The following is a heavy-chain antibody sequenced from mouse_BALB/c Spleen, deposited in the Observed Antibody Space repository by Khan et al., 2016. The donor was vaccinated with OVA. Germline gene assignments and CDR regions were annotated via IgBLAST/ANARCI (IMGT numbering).Heavy chain of an antibody. J-gene: IGHJ3*01. Sequence: VQLQESGPGLVQPSQSLSITCTVSGFSLTTYCVHWVRQSPGKGLEWLGLIWSGGNTDYNAAFIYRLSISKDNSKSQVFFKMNSLQADDTAIYYCARESYRYDFTYWGQGTLVTVSA. CDR3: ARESYRYDFTY. CDR2: IWSGGNT. CDR1: GFSLTTYC. V-gene: IGHV2-4-1*01. D-gene: IGHD2-14*01.